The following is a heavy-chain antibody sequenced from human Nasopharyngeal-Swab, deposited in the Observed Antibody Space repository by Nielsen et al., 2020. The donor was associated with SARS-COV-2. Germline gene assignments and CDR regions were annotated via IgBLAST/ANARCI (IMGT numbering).Heavy chain of an antibody. V-gene: IGHV3-7*01. CDR2: IKPDGSEK. J-gene: IGHJ4*02. CDR3: ARDASSSTSADY. Sequence: GESLKISCAASGFTFSRYWMSWVRQAPGKGLEWVANIKPDGSEKYYLDSAKGRLTISRDNVKKSLYLQMNSLRAEDTAVYYCARDASSSTSADYWGQGTLVTVSS. D-gene: IGHD2-2*01. CDR1: GFTFSRYW.